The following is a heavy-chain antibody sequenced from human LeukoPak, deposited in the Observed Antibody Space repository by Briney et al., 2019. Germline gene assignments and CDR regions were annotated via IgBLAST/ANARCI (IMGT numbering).Heavy chain of an antibody. Sequence: GGSLRLSCAASGFTFEDYGMTWVRQAPGKGLEWVSGINWNGGSIGYADSVKGRFTISRDNAKNSLYLQMNSLRAEDTALYYCARGYTAVGDYWGQGTLVTVSS. CDR2: INWNGGSI. D-gene: IGHD6-13*01. V-gene: IGHV3-20*04. CDR1: GFTFEDYG. J-gene: IGHJ4*02. CDR3: ARGYTAVGDY.